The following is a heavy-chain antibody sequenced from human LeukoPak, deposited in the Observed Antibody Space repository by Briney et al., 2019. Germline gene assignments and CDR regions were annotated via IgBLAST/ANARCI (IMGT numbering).Heavy chain of an antibody. CDR2: ISSSSTYI. Sequence: PGGSLRLSCAASGFTFSSYSMNWVRQAPGKGLVWVSSISSSSTYIYYADSLKGRFTISRDNARNSLYLQLNSLRAEDTAVYYCARDRVELGWGAFEIWGQGTMVTVSS. D-gene: IGHD7-27*01. CDR3: ARDRVELGWGAFEI. J-gene: IGHJ3*02. V-gene: IGHV3-21*01. CDR1: GFTFSSYS.